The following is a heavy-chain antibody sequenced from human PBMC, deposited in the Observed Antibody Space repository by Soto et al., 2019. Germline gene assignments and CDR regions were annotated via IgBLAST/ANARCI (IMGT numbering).Heavy chain of an antibody. D-gene: IGHD3-10*01. J-gene: IGHJ4*02. V-gene: IGHV4-31*03. CDR3: ARSQILLWFGELPYYFDY. Sequence: TLSLTCTVSGAPITTAYYWTWVRQHPVKGLEWIGHIYYTGSTNYNPSLKSRVTISVDTSKNQFSLKLSSVTAADTAVYYCARSQILLWFGELPYYFDYWGQGTLVTVSS. CDR1: GAPITTAYY. CDR2: IYYTGST.